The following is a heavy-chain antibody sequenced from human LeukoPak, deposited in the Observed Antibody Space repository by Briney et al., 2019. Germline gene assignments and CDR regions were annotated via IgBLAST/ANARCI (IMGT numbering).Heavy chain of an antibody. V-gene: IGHV3-74*01. D-gene: IGHD3-22*01. CDR2: INSDGSST. CDR1: GFTFSSYG. Sequence: GGSLRLSCAASGFTFSSYGMHWVRQAPGKGLVWVSRINSDGSSTSYADSVKGRFTISRDNAKNTLYLQMNSLRAEDTAVYYCARGTTYYYDSSGYPDWGQGTLVTVSS. J-gene: IGHJ4*02. CDR3: ARGTTYYYDSSGYPD.